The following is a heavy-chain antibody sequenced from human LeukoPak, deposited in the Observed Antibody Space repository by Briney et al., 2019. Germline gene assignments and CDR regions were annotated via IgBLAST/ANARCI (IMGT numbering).Heavy chain of an antibody. CDR3: AREPHYYDSSGTDY. J-gene: IGHJ4*02. CDR1: GFTFTSYW. D-gene: IGHD3-22*01. CDR2: IKQDGSEK. V-gene: IGHV3-7*03. Sequence: GGSLRLSCAASGFTFTSYWMSWVRQAPGKGLEWVANIKQDGSEKYYVDSVKGRFTISRDNAKNSLYLQMNSLRAEDTAVYYCAREPHYYDSSGTDYWGQGTLVTVSS.